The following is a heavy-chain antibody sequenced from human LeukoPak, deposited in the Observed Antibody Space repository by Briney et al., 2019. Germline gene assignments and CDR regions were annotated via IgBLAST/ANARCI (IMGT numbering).Heavy chain of an antibody. J-gene: IGHJ5*02. CDR1: GYTFTSYD. CDR2: MNPNSGNT. Sequence: ASVKVSCKASGYTFTSYDINWVRQATGQGLEWMGWMNPNSGNTGYAQKFQGRVTMTRNTSISTAYMELSSLRSEDTAAYYCARGVDTATYNWFDPWGQGTLATVSS. D-gene: IGHD5-18*01. V-gene: IGHV1-8*01. CDR3: ARGVDTATYNWFDP.